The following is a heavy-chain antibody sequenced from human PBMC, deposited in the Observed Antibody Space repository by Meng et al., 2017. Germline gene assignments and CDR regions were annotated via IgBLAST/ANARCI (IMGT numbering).Heavy chain of an antibody. V-gene: IGHV3-30*06. Sequence: GESLKISCAASGFTFSSYGMHWVRQAPGKGLEWVAVISYDGSNKYYADSVKGRFTISRDNSKNTLYLQMNSLRSDDTAVYYCARVPLRFYNWNDLPDYWGQGTLVTVSS. D-gene: IGHD1-1*01. CDR3: ARVPLRFYNWNDLPDY. J-gene: IGHJ4*02. CDR2: ISYDGSNK. CDR1: GFTFSSYG.